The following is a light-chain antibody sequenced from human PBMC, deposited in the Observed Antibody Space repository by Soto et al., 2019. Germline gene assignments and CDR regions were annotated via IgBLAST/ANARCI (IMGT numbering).Light chain of an antibody. Sequence: QSVLTQPPSVSAAPGQKVTISCSGSSSNIGNNFVTLYQQFPGTAPKLLIYDNNKRPSGIPDRFSGSKSGTSATLGITGLQTGDEADFYCATWDSRLSSYIFGTGTKLTVL. CDR1: SSNIGNNF. CDR2: DNN. J-gene: IGLJ1*01. CDR3: ATWDSRLSSYI. V-gene: IGLV1-51*01.